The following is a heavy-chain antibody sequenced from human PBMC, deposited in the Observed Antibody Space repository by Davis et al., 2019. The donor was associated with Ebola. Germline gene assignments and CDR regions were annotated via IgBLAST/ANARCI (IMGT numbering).Heavy chain of an antibody. Sequence: PGGSLRLSCAASALTFSSYSMNWVRQAPGKGLEWVSYISSSSSTIYYADSVKGRFTISRDNAKNSLYLQMNSLRAEDTAVYYCARSYHDILTGYYYWGQGTLVTVSS. D-gene: IGHD3-9*01. J-gene: IGHJ4*02. CDR1: ALTFSSYS. CDR2: ISSSSSTI. CDR3: ARSYHDILTGYYY. V-gene: IGHV3-48*01.